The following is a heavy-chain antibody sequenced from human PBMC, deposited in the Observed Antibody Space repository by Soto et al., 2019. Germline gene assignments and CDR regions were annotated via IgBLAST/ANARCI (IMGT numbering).Heavy chain of an antibody. J-gene: IGHJ4*02. D-gene: IGHD4-17*01. CDR2: IRNDNGNT. CDR3: ATTVTTRTPGDN. CDR1: GYTFTTTYG. Sequence: QVQLVQSGVEVKKPGASVKVACKASGYTFTTTYGISGVRQAPGQGLEWMGWIRNDNGNTKYAQNLQGRVTMTTDISTSTAYMELRSLRSDDTAVYYCATTVTTRTPGDNWGQGTLVTVAS. V-gene: IGHV1-18*04.